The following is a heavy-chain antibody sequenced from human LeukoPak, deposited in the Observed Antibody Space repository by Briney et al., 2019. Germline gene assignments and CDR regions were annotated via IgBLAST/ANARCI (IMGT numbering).Heavy chain of an antibody. V-gene: IGHV1-18*01. J-gene: IGHJ4*02. CDR3: ARDDNYGSGQPDD. Sequence: ASMKVSCKASGYTLTSYGITWVRQAPGQGLEWMRWISGYNGNTNYAQKFQGRVTMTTDTSTSTVYMELRSLRSDDTAVYYCARDDNYGSGQPDDWGQGTLVTVSS. CDR1: GYTLTSYG. CDR2: ISGYNGNT. D-gene: IGHD3-10*01.